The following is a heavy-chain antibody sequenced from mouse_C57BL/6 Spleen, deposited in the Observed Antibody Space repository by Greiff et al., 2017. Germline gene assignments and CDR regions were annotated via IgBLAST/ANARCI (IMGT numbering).Heavy chain of an antibody. D-gene: IGHD3-2*02. Sequence: VQLQQSGAELVKPGASVKLSCKASGYTFTEYTIHWVKQRSGQGLEWIGWFYPGSGSIKYNEKFKDTGPLTADKSSRTVYMELSRLTSEESAGYFCARHEEAVDRSGPFAYWGQGTLVTVSA. CDR2: FYPGSGSI. J-gene: IGHJ3*01. CDR1: GYTFTEYT. V-gene: IGHV1-62-2*01. CDR3: ARHEEAVDRSGPFAY.